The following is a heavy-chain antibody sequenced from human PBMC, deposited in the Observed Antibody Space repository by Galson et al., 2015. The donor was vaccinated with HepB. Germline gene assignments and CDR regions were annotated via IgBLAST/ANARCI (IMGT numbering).Heavy chain of an antibody. D-gene: IGHD6-13*01. J-gene: IGHJ4*02. CDR1: GFTFSSYG. V-gene: IGHV3-30*18. Sequence: SLRLSCAASGFTFSSYGMHWVRQAPGKGLEWVAVISYDGSNKYYADSVKGRFTISRDNSKNTLYLQMDSLRAEDTAVYYCAKGRSSSWYYFDYWGQGTLVTVSS. CDR2: ISYDGSNK. CDR3: AKGRSSSWYYFDY.